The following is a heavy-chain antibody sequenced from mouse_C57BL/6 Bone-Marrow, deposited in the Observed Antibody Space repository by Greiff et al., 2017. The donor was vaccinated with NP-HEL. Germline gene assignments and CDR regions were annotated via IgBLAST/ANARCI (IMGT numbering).Heavy chain of an antibody. Sequence: QVQLQQPGAELVKPGASVKMSCKASGYTFTSYWITWVKQRPGQGLEWIGDIYPGSGSTNYTEPFKSKATLTVDTSSRTAYMPLRRLPSEDSAVSYCGVTGRDYWGQGTTLTVSS. V-gene: IGHV1-55*01. D-gene: IGHD2-1*01. CDR2: IYPGSGST. CDR3: GVTGRDY. CDR1: GYTFTSYW. J-gene: IGHJ2*01.